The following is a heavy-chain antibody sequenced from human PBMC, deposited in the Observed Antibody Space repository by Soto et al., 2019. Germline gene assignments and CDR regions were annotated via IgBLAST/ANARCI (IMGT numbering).Heavy chain of an antibody. Sequence: ASVKVSCKASGYTFTGYAMHWVRQAPGQRLEWMGWINGGNGNTKYSQKLQGRVIITRDTAASTAYMELSSLRSEDTAVYYCAKESGSYPEYYFHYWGQGTLVTVSS. V-gene: IGHV1-3*01. J-gene: IGHJ4*02. CDR3: AKESGSYPEYYFHY. D-gene: IGHD1-26*01. CDR2: INGGNGNT. CDR1: GYTFTGYA.